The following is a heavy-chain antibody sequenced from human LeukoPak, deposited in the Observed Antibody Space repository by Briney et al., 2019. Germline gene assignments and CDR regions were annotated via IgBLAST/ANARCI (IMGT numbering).Heavy chain of an antibody. CDR2: ISSNGGST. V-gene: IGHV3-64*01. CDR3: ARLNRRITMVRGGDA. CDR1: GFTFSSYA. J-gene: IGHJ5*02. Sequence: GGSLRLSCAASGFTFSSYAMHWVRQAPGKGLEYVSAISSNGGSTYYANSVKGRFTISRDNSKNTLYLQMGSLRAEDMAVYYCARLNRRITMVRGGDAWGQGTLVTVSS. D-gene: IGHD3-10*01.